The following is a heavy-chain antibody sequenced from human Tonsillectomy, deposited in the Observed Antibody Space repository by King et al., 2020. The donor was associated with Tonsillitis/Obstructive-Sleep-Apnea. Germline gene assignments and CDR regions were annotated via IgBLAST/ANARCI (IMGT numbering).Heavy chain of an antibody. CDR1: GFTFSSYA. CDR2: ISGSGGST. D-gene: IGHD1-26*01. J-gene: IGHJ4*02. V-gene: IGHV3-23*04. Sequence: VQLVESGGGLVQPGGSLRLSCAASGFTFSSYAMSWVRQAPGKGLEWVSAISGSGGSTYYADSVKGRFTISRDNSKNTLYLQMNSLRAEDTAVYYCAKDPRRSGSYSRTARVVYHFDYWGQGTLVTVSS. CDR3: AKDPRRSGSYSRTARVVYHFDY.